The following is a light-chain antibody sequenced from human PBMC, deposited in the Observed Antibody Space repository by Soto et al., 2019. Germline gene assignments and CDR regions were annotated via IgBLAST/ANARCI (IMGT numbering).Light chain of an antibody. CDR3: QVEIT. CDR1: QSVTSY. V-gene: IGKV3-11*01. Sequence: EIVLTQPPATLSLSPGERATLSCRASQSVTSYLAWYQQKPGQAPRLLIYDASNRATGIPARFSGSGSGTDFTLTISSLEPEDFAVYYCQVEITFGQGRRLEI. J-gene: IGKJ5*01. CDR2: DAS.